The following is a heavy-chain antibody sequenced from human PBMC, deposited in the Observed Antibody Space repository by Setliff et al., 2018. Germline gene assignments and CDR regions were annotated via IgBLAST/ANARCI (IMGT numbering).Heavy chain of an antibody. D-gene: IGHD2-8*01. J-gene: IGHJ4*02. CDR2: ISSYSGNA. V-gene: IGHV1-18*01. Sequence: GASVKVSCKASGYTFTDYGITWVRQAPGQGLEWMGWISSYSGNAYYAHKLQGRVTMTTDTSTGTAYLELRSLRSDDTAIYYCSRLVRYCTSTSCQGASGVEYWGQGTLVTVSS. CDR3: SRLVRYCTSTSCQGASGVEY. CDR1: GYTFTDYG.